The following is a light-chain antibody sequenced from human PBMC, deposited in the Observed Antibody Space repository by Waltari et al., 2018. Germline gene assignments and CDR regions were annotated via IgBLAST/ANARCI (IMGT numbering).Light chain of an antibody. CDR2: WAS. CDR3: QQYYRSRT. V-gene: IGKV4-1*01. CDR1: QSVLYSSNNKNY. J-gene: IGKJ1*01. Sequence: DIVMTQSPDSLAVSLGERATINCQSSQSVLYSSNNKNYLAWYQQKPGQPPKLLIRWASTRESVVTDRFSGSGSGTDFTLTISSLQAEDVAVYYCQQYYRSRTFGQGTRVEIK.